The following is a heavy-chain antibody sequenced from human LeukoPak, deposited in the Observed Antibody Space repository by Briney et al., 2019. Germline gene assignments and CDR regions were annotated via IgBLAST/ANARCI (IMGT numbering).Heavy chain of an antibody. CDR2: INSDGSST. CDR3: ARDFTYGDYLYYYGMDV. V-gene: IGHV3-74*01. Sequence: GGSLRLSCAASGFTFSNYWMHWVRQAPGKGLVWVSRINSDGSSTSYADSVKGRFTISRDNAKNTLYLQMNSLRAEDTAVYYCARDFTYGDYLYYYGMDVWGQGTTVTVSS. CDR1: GFTFSNYW. D-gene: IGHD4-17*01. J-gene: IGHJ6*02.